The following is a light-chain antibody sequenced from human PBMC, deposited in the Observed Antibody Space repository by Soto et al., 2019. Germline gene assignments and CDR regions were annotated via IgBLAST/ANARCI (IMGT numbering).Light chain of an antibody. CDR1: QGISNY. CDR3: QQYRMSPNT. Sequence: DIQMTQSPSSLSASVGDMVTITCRASQGISNYLDWYQQKPGKVPKLLIYAASTLQSGVPSRLSGSGYGTDLSITIRGIKNEDFEVYYCQQYRMSPNTFGQGTRLEIK. J-gene: IGKJ5*01. CDR2: AAS. V-gene: IGKV1-27*01.